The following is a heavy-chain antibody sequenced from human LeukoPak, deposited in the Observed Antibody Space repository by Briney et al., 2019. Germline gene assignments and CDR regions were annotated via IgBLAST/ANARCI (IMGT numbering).Heavy chain of an antibody. Sequence: SVKVSCKASGGTFSSYAISWVRQAPGPGLEWMGMIIPILGIANYAQKFQGRVTITADKSTSTAYMELSSLRSEDTAVYYCARTYGAGSYYPADYWGQGTLVTVSS. CDR3: ARTYGAGSYYPADY. V-gene: IGHV1-69*04. D-gene: IGHD3-10*01. J-gene: IGHJ4*02. CDR1: GGTFSSYA. CDR2: IIPILGIA.